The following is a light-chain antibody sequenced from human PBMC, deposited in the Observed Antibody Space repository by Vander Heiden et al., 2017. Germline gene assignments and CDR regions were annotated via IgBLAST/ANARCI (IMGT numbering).Light chain of an antibody. J-gene: IGKJ4*01. CDR2: WAS. V-gene: IGKV4-1*01. CDR3: QQYYSVPLT. CDR1: QSILYHSDNENY. Sequence: DIVMTQSPDSLSVSLGERATIKCKSSQSILYHSDNENYLAWYQQKPGQPPKLLIHWASARAPGVPDRFSGSGSGADFTLTISNLQAEDVAVYFCQQYYSVPLTFGGGTKVEIK.